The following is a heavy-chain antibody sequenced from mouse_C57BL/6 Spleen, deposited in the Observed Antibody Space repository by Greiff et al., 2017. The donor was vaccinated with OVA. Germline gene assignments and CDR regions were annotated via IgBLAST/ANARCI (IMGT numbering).Heavy chain of an antibody. V-gene: IGHV1-82*01. CDR2: IYPGDGDT. CDR3: ASSGSITTVVGNAMDY. Sequence: QVQLKESGPELVKPGASVKISCKASGYAFSSSWMNWVKQRPGKGLEWIGRIYPGDGDTNYNGKFKGKATLTADKSSSTAYMQRSSLTSEDSAVYFCASSGSITTVVGNAMDYWGQGTSVTVSS. CDR1: GYAFSSSW. D-gene: IGHD1-1*01. J-gene: IGHJ4*01.